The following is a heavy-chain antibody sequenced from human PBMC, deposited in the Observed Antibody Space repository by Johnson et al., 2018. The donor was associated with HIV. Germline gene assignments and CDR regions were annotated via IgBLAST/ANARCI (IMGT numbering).Heavy chain of an antibody. CDR3: AKERSTYYNFWSGSAGNDAFDI. J-gene: IGHJ3*02. CDR2: IRYDGGNK. CDR1: GFAFSSYG. V-gene: IGHV3-30*02. Sequence: VQLVESGGGVVQPGGSLRLSCVASGFAFSSYGMHWVRQAPGKGLEWVSFIRYDGGNKSYGDSVKGRFTISRDNSKNTLYVQMISLRAEETAVYYCAKERSTYYNFWSGSAGNDAFDIWGQGTMVTVSS. D-gene: IGHD3-3*01.